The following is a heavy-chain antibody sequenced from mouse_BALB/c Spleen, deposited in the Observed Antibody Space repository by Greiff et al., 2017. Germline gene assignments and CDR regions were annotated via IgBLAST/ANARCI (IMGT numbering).Heavy chain of an antibody. CDR3: ARDQDYGSSYIAY. D-gene: IGHD1-1*01. CDR2: IWAGGST. CDR1: GFSLTSYG. V-gene: IGHV2-9*02. Sequence: VQGVESGPGLVAPSQSLSITCTVSGFSLTSYGVHWVRQPPGKGLEWLGVIWAGGSTNYNSALMSRLSISKDNSKSQVFLKMNSLQTDDTAMYYCARDQDYGSSYIAYWGQGTLVTVSA. J-gene: IGHJ3*01.